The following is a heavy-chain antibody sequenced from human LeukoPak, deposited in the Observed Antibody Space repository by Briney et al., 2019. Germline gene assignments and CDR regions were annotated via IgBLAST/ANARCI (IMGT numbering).Heavy chain of an antibody. V-gene: IGHV4-34*01. CDR2: INHSGST. CDR1: GGSFNGYY. J-gene: IGHJ4*02. CDR3: SRRPLAVAGSLPPAFYY. Sequence: SETLSLTCAVYGGSFNGYYWSWIRQPPGKGLEWIGEINHSGSTNYNPSLKSRVTISVDTSKNQFSLKLSSVTAADTAVYYCSRRPLAVAGSLPPAFYYWGQGTLVTVSS. D-gene: IGHD6-19*01.